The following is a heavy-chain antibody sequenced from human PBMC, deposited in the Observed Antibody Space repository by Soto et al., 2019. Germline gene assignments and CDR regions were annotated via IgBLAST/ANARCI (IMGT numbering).Heavy chain of an antibody. Sequence: GGSLRLSCAASGFTFSNAWMGWVRQAPGKGLEWVGRIKSKTDGGTTDYAAPVKGRYTISRDDSKNKLYLQMNSLKTEDTAVYYCTTAKGVTIFGVVPGSYYMDVWGKGTTVTVSS. CDR1: GFTFSNAW. V-gene: IGHV3-15*01. J-gene: IGHJ6*03. CDR2: IKSKTDGGTT. CDR3: TTAKGVTIFGVVPGSYYMDV. D-gene: IGHD3-3*01.